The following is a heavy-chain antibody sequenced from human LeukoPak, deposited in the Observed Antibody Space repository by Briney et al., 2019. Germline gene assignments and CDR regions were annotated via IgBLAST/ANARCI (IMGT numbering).Heavy chain of an antibody. CDR3: AREKSTSYTSSWYPWGFDY. Sequence: SETLSLTCTVSGGSISSYYWSWIRQPAGKGLEWIGRIYISGRTNYNPSLKSRVTISVDTSKNQFSLKLTSVTAADTAVYYCAREKSTSYTSSWYPWGFDYWGQGTLATVSS. CDR1: GGSISSYY. V-gene: IGHV4-4*07. CDR2: IYISGRT. D-gene: IGHD6-13*01. J-gene: IGHJ4*02.